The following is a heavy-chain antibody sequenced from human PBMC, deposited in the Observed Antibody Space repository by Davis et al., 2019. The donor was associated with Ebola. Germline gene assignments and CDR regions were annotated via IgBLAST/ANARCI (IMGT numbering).Heavy chain of an antibody. J-gene: IGHJ4*02. CDR2: IFPGDSDT. D-gene: IGHD5-24*01. Sequence: GESLKISCKGSGYSFTSYWIVWVRQMLGKGLECMGIIFPGDSDTRYSPSFQGQVTISADKSITTAYLQWSSLKASDTAMYYCARGTDGYNPGGYFDSWGQGTLVTVSS. CDR1: GYSFTSYW. V-gene: IGHV5-51*01. CDR3: ARGTDGYNPGGYFDS.